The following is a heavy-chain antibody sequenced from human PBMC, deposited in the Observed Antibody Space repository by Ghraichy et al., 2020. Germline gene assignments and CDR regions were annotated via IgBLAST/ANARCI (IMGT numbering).Heavy chain of an antibody. D-gene: IGHD5-24*01. CDR3: ARDNFARVEMAQWYFDL. Sequence: SVKVSCKASGGTFSSYAISWVRQAPGQGLEWMGGIIPIFGTANYAQKFQGRVTITADESTSTAYMELSSLRSEDTAVYYCARDNFARVEMAQWYFDLWGRGTLVAVSS. V-gene: IGHV1-69*13. CDR2: IIPIFGTA. J-gene: IGHJ2*01. CDR1: GGTFSSYA.